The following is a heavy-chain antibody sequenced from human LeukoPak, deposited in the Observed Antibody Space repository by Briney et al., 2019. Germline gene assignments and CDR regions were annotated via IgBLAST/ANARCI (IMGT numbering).Heavy chain of an antibody. Sequence: SETLSLTCDLSGGSFGGYYWSWIRQPPGKGLEWIGEMNHSGSTKYNPSLKSRVTMSVDTSKNQFSLKLSSVTAADTAVYYCARLVVITTYYFDYWGQGTLVTVSS. CDR3: ARLVVITTYYFDY. V-gene: IGHV4-34*01. D-gene: IGHD3-22*01. J-gene: IGHJ4*02. CDR1: GGSFGGYY. CDR2: MNHSGST.